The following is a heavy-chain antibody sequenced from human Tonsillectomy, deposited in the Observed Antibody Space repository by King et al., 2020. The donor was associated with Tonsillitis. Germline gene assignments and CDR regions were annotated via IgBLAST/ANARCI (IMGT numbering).Heavy chain of an antibody. J-gene: IGHJ6*03. V-gene: IGHV1-18*01. CDR1: GYTFNSYD. D-gene: IGHD3-10*01. CDR2: ISAYNGNT. CDR3: ARSFGRRDFFYFYMDV. Sequence: VQLVESGGEVKKPGASVKVSCKASGYTFNSYDISWVRQAPGQGLEWMGWISAYNGNTKYAQKVQGRVTMTTDTSTSTAYMELRSLRSDDTAVYYCARSFGRRDFFYFYMDVWGKGTTVTVSS.